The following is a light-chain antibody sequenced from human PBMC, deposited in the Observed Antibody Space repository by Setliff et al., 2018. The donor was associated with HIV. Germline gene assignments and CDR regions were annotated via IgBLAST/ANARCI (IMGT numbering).Light chain of an antibody. CDR1: SSDVGGYNF. V-gene: IGLV2-14*03. Sequence: QSALTQPASVPGSPGQSITISCTGTSSDVGGYNFVSWYQQHPDKAPKVLIYDVTHRPSGVSSRFSGSKSGKTASLTISGLQAEDEADYFCSSYRNSDPFYVFGTGTKVTVL. CDR2: DVT. J-gene: IGLJ1*01. CDR3: SSYRNSDPFYV.